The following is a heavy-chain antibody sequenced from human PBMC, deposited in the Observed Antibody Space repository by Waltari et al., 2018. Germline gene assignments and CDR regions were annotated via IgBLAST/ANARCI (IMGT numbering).Heavy chain of an antibody. Sequence: QVQLLESGGGVVQPGRSLRLSCAASGFTFSSYGMHWVRQAPGKGLEWVAVISYDGSNKYYADSVKGRFTISRDNSKNTLYLQMNSLRAEDTAVYYCAKDRTYDILTGDAFDIWGQGTMVTVSS. CDR2: ISYDGSNK. D-gene: IGHD3-9*01. J-gene: IGHJ3*02. CDR3: AKDRTYDILTGDAFDI. CDR1: GFTFSSYG. V-gene: IGHV3-30*18.